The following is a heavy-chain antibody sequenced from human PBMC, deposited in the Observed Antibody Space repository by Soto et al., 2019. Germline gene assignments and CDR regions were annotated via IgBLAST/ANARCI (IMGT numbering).Heavy chain of an antibody. CDR3: AIHSQRDTPILTAAFHT. CDR2: IYPDDSDT. V-gene: IGHV5-51*01. J-gene: IGHJ3*02. CDR1: GYNFTNYW. Sequence: GESVKSSCRASGYNFTNYWIAWVRQVPGEGLEWVGIIYPDDSDTRCSPSFQGQVIISAGKSITTDYLQWSSLKASDTAMYYCAIHSQRDTPILTAAFHTWAQGTVLTLSS. D-gene: IGHD5-18*01.